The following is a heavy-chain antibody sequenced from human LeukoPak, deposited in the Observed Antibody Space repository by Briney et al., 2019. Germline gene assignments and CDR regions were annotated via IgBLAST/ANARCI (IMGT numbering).Heavy chain of an antibody. CDR3: ARLPPRHSSTSRRYMDV. V-gene: IGHV3-21*01. CDR2: ISSSSSYI. Sequence: PGGSLRLSCAASGFTFSSYSMNWVRQAPGKGLGWVSSISSSSSYIYYADSVKGRFTISRDNAKNSLYLQMNSLRAEDTAVYYCARLPPRHSSTSRRYMDVWGKGTTVTISS. CDR1: GFTFSSYS. D-gene: IGHD6-13*01. J-gene: IGHJ6*03.